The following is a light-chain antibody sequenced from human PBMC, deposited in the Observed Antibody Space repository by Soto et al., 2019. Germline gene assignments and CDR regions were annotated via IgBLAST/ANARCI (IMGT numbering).Light chain of an antibody. CDR1: SSDVGGYNY. J-gene: IGLJ1*01. V-gene: IGLV2-8*01. CDR2: EVT. Sequence: QSVLTQPPSASGSPGQSVIISCTGTSSDVGGYNYVSWYQQHPGKAPKLIIYEVTKRPSGVPYRFSGSKSGNTASLTVSGLQTEDEADYYCSSYTSSTTYVFGTGTKVTVL. CDR3: SSYTSSTTYV.